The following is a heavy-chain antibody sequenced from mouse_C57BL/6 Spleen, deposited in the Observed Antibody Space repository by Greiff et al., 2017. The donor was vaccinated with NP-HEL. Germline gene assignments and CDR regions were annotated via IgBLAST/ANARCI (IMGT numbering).Heavy chain of an antibody. V-gene: IGHV5-17*01. Sequence: EVKLVESGGGLVKPGGSLKLSCAASGFTFSDYGMHWVRQAPEKGLEWVAYISSGSSTIYSADTVKGRFTISRDNAKNTLFLQMTSLRSEDTAMYYCARDSNYNYYAMDYWGQGTSVTVSS. D-gene: IGHD2-5*01. J-gene: IGHJ4*01. CDR3: ARDSNYNYYAMDY. CDR2: ISSGSSTI. CDR1: GFTFSDYG.